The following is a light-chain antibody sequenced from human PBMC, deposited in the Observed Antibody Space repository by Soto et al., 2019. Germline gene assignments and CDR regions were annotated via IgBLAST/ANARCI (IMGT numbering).Light chain of an antibody. CDR3: KQYNNWPPGT. CDR2: DAS. Sequence: EIGMTQSPATLSVSPGERATLSCRASQSVTSNLAWYQQKPGQAPRLLIYDASTRATGIPARFSGSGYGTEFTLTISSLQSEDFAVYHCKQYNNWPPGTFGQGTKVEMK. CDR1: QSVTSN. J-gene: IGKJ1*01. V-gene: IGKV3-15*01.